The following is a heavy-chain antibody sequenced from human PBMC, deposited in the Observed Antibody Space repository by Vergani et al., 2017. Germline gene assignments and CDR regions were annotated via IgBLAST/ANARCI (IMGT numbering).Heavy chain of an antibody. CDR1: GFTFDDYA. CDR2: ISWNSGSI. J-gene: IGHJ4*02. D-gene: IGHD6-13*01. Sequence: EVQLLESGGGLVQPGRSLRLSCAASGFTFDDYAMHWVRQAPGKGLEWVSGISWNSGSIGDADSVKGRFTISRDNAKNSLYLQMNSLRAEDTALYYCAKDMFSGGYSSSWYFTGTYYFDYWGQGTLVTVSS. V-gene: IGHV3-9*01. CDR3: AKDMFSGGYSSSWYFTGTYYFDY.